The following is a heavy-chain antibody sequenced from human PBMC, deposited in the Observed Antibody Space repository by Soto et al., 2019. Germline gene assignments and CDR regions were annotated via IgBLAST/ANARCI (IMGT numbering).Heavy chain of an antibody. V-gene: IGHV3-33*01. J-gene: IGHJ3*02. Sequence: GGSLRLSCAASGFTFSSYGMHWVRQAPGKGLEWVAVIWYDGSNKYYADSVKGRFSISRDNSKNTLYLQMTSLRAEDTAVYYCARDGGGGTLDAFDIWGQGTMVTVSS. CDR2: IWYDGSNK. D-gene: IGHD3-16*01. CDR3: ARDGGGGTLDAFDI. CDR1: GFTFSSYG.